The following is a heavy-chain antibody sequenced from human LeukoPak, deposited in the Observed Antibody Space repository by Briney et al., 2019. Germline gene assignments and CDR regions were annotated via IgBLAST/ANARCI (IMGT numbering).Heavy chain of an antibody. V-gene: IGHV4-31*03. CDR1: GGSISSGTYF. Sequence: PSETLSLTCSVSGGSISSGTYFWSWIRQLPGKGLEWIGYIHYSGSTYYNPSLKSRVFISVDTSKNHLSLKLTSVTAADTAMYFCTRDRSAVEDASGTPSFDPWGQGTLVTVSS. J-gene: IGHJ5*02. CDR2: IHYSGST. D-gene: IGHD3-10*01. CDR3: TRDRSAVEDASGTPSFDP.